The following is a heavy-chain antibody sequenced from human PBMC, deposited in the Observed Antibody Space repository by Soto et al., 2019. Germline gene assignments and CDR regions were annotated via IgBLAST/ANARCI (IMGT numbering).Heavy chain of an antibody. CDR3: SRELWFGGRGFDY. J-gene: IGHJ4*02. D-gene: IGHD3-10*01. Sequence: QVQLVESGGGVVQPGRSLRLSCAASGFTFSSYGMHWVRQAPGKGLEWVAVISYDGSNKYYADSVKGRFTISRDNSKNTLYLQMNSLRAEDTAVYYCSRELWFGGRGFDYWGQGTLVTVSS. CDR2: ISYDGSNK. V-gene: IGHV3-30*03. CDR1: GFTFSSYG.